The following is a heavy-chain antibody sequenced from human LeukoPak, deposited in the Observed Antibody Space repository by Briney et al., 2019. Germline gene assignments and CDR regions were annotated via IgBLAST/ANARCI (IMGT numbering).Heavy chain of an antibody. CDR1: GQSLTGYF. V-gene: IGHV1-2*06. J-gene: IGHJ4*02. Sequence: PRASVTVSCKASGQSLTGYFIHWLRQAPGQGLEWVGRIDPNTGDTIYAQNFQGRVTVTSATSISTAYMELSRLTSDDTAVYFCARLGLHGSGTYYFFDYWGQGTLVTVSS. CDR3: ARLGLHGSGTYYFFDY. D-gene: IGHD3-10*01. CDR2: IDPNTGDT.